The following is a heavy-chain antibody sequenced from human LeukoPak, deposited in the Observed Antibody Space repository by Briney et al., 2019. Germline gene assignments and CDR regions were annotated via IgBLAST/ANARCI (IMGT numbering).Heavy chain of an antibody. J-gene: IGHJ4*02. Sequence: SETLSLTCTVSGYSISSGYYWGWIRQPPGMGLDWIGSIFHSGSTYYNPSLKSRVTISVDTSKNQFSLNLSAVTAADTAVYYCARGDLWGYMITFGGVPFDYWGQGTLVTVSS. V-gene: IGHV4-38-2*02. CDR2: IFHSGST. D-gene: IGHD3-16*01. CDR3: ARGDLWGYMITFGGVPFDY. CDR1: GYSISSGYY.